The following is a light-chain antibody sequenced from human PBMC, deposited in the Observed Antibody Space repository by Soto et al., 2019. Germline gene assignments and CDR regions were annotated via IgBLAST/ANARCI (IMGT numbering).Light chain of an antibody. CDR3: QHRSNWPTWT. V-gene: IGKV3-11*01. CDR1: QSVSTY. J-gene: IGKJ1*01. Sequence: ELVLTQSPATLSLSPGEGATLSCRASQSVSTYFAWYQQKPGQAPRVLIYDISNRSTGIPARFSGSGSGTEFTLTIISLEPQDFAVYYCQHRSNWPTWTFGRGTKVEIK. CDR2: DIS.